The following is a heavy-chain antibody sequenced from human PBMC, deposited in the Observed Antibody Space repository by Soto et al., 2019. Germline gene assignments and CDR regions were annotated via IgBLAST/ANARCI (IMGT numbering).Heavy chain of an antibody. Sequence: PSETLSLTCAVSGGSISSSNWWSWVRQPPGKGLEWIGEIYHSGSTNYNPSLKSRVTISVDKSKNQFSLKLSSVTAADTAVYYCARHISGWYRDYYSGMDVWGQGTTVTVSS. D-gene: IGHD6-19*01. V-gene: IGHV4-4*02. CDR2: IYHSGST. CDR1: GGSISSSNW. J-gene: IGHJ6*02. CDR3: ARHISGWYRDYYSGMDV.